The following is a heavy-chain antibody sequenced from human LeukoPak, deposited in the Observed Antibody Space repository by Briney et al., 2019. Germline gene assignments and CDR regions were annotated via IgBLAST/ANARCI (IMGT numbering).Heavy chain of an antibody. Sequence: SETLSLTCSVSGVSITSYYWNWIRQPLGKGLEWIGFVDYTGSTNYSPSLKSRVTISVDTSKNQFSLKLSSVTAADTAVYYCARIIVGATFDYWGQGTLVTVSS. V-gene: IGHV4-59*08. CDR3: ARIIVGATFDY. J-gene: IGHJ4*02. CDR1: GVSITSYY. CDR2: VDYTGST. D-gene: IGHD1-26*01.